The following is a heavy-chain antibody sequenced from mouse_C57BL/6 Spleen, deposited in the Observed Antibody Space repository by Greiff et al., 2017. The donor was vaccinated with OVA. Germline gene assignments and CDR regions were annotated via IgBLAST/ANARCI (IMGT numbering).Heavy chain of an antibody. V-gene: IGHV14-1*01. Sequence: EVQLQQSGAELVRPGASVKFSCTASGFNIQDYYLHWVKQRPEQGLEWLGRIAPEDGATEFAPKFQGKATMTAGPSSNPAYLQLSSLTSEDTAVDCCTTDSTVVKGDYWGQGTTLTVAS. CDR1: GFNIQDYY. D-gene: IGHD1-1*01. CDR3: TTDSTVVKGDY. CDR2: IAPEDGAT. J-gene: IGHJ2*01.